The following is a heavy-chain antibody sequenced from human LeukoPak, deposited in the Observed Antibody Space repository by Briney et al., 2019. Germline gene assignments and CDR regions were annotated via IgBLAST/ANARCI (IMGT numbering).Heavy chain of an antibody. Sequence: PSETLSLTCAVYGGSFSGYYWSWIRRPPRKGLEWIGEINHSGSTNYNPSLKSRVTISVDTSKNQFSLKLSSVTAADTAVYYCARGKGPDITMIVVAPRDFDYWGQGTLVTVSS. CDR2: INHSGST. J-gene: IGHJ4*02. CDR3: ARGKGPDITMIVVAPRDFDY. D-gene: IGHD3-22*01. CDR1: GGSFSGYY. V-gene: IGHV4-34*01.